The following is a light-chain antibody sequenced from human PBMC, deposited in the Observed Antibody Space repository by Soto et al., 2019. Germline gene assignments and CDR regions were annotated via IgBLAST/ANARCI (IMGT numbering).Light chain of an antibody. J-gene: IGKJ1*01. CDR1: QSVSSNY. CDR2: AAS. Sequence: EFVLTQSPGTLSLSPGERATLSCRASQSVSSNYLAWYQQKPGQAPRLLIYAASSRATDIPDRFSGSGSGTDFILTISRLEPEDFAVYYCQQYGSSRTFGQGTKVEIK. CDR3: QQYGSSRT. V-gene: IGKV3-20*01.